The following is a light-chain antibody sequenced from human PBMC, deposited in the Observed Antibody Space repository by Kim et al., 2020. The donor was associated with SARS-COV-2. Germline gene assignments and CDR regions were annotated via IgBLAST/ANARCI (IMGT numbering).Light chain of an antibody. J-gene: IGLJ3*02. Sequence: QSVLTQPPSASGTPGHRITISCSGSSSNIGSNTVNWFQQVPGAAPKLLIFDDNERSSGVPDRFSGAKSGTSASLAISGLQSDDESDYFCAAWDDTLSAWVFGGGTKLTVL. CDR3: AAWDDTLSAWV. CDR2: DDN. V-gene: IGLV1-44*01. CDR1: SSNIGSNT.